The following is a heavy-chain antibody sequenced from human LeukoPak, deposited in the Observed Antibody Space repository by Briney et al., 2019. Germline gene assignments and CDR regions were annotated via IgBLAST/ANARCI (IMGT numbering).Heavy chain of an antibody. Sequence: SETLSLTCTVSGGSISSGGYYWSWIRQPPGKGLEWIGYIYHSGSTYYNPSLKSRVTISVDRSKNQFSLKLSSVTAADTAVYYCARGDIAVVPAATGFDYWGQGTLVTVSS. J-gene: IGHJ4*02. V-gene: IGHV4-30-2*01. CDR2: IYHSGST. CDR3: ARGDIAVVPAATGFDY. D-gene: IGHD2-2*01. CDR1: GGSISSGGYY.